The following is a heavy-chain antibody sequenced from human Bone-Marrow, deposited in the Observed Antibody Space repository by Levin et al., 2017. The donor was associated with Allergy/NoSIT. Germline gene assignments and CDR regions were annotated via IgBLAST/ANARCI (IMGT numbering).Heavy chain of an antibody. CDR2: ISSSSSYI. J-gene: IGHJ4*02. D-gene: IGHD3-22*01. CDR1: GFTFSSYS. Sequence: GGSLRLSCAASGFTFSSYSMNWVRQAPGKGLEWVSSISSSSSYIYYADSVKGRFTISRDNAKNSLYLQMNSLRAEDTAVYYCARFRDSSLYYFDYWGQGTLVTVSS. V-gene: IGHV3-21*01. CDR3: ARFRDSSLYYFDY.